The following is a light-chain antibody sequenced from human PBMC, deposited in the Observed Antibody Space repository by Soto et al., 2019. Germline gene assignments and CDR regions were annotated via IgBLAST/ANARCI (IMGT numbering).Light chain of an antibody. Sequence: QSVLTQPPSASGTPGQRVNISCSGSSSNIGSNYVYWYRQFPGTAPKLLIQRNNQRPSGVPARFSGSKSGTSASLAISGLRSEDEADYYCGGWDDSLSGPVFGGGTQLTFL. V-gene: IGLV1-47*01. CDR3: GGWDDSLSGPV. J-gene: IGLJ2*01. CDR1: SSNIGSNY. CDR2: RNN.